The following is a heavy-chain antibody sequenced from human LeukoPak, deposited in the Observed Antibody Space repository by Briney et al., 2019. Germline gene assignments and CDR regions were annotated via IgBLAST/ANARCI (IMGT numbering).Heavy chain of an antibody. D-gene: IGHD6-13*01. CDR1: GFTFSGFA. CDR2: MSGSGRRI. J-gene: IGHJ6*02. V-gene: IGHV3-23*01. CDR3: ARRYSSSWYSSYGMDV. Sequence: PGGSLRLSCPASGFTFSGFAMNWVRHSPGKGLEGISGMSGSGRRIVYADSVKGRFTISRDNSKNPLYLQMNSLRAEDTAVYYCARRYSSSWYSSYGMDVWGQGTTVTVSS.